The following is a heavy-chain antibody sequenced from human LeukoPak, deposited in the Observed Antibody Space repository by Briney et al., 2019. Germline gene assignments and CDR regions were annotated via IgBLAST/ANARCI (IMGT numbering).Heavy chain of an antibody. CDR3: ARLGGMTTSSYYFDY. V-gene: IGHV4-59*08. Sequence: SETLSLTCNVSGGSISSYYWSWIRQPAANGLEWVGYIYYSGSTNYNPSLRSRVTITVDTSKNQFSLKLTSVTATDTAVYYCARLGGMTTSSYYFDYWGQGTLVTVSS. D-gene: IGHD3-16*01. J-gene: IGHJ4*02. CDR1: GGSISSYY. CDR2: IYYSGST.